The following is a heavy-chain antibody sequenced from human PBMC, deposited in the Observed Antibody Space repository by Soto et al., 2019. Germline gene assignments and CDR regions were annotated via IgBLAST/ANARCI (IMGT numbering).Heavy chain of an antibody. V-gene: IGHV3-53*01. D-gene: IGHD6-19*01. Sequence: GGSLRLSCAGSGFIVSSYYMSWVRQAPGEGLEWISVIYSGGSTYYADSVKGRFTISRDNSENTLYLQLNSPRAEDTAVYYCAKSGGNGWFADAFDVWGQGTMVTVSS. J-gene: IGHJ3*01. CDR3: AKSGGNGWFADAFDV. CDR1: GFIVSSYY. CDR2: IYSGGST.